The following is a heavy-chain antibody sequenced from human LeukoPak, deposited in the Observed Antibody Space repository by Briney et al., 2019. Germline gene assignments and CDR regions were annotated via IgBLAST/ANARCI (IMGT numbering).Heavy chain of an antibody. CDR1: GGSISSYY. D-gene: IGHD2-15*01. V-gene: IGHV4-59*01. Sequence: SETLSLTCTVSGGSISSYYWSWVRQPPGKGRGWVGYIYYSGSTNYNPSLKSRVTMSVDTSKNQFSLKLSSVTAADTAVYYCARVVVGATYYYGMDVWGHGTTVTVSS. CDR2: IYYSGST. J-gene: IGHJ6*02. CDR3: ARVVVGATYYYGMDV.